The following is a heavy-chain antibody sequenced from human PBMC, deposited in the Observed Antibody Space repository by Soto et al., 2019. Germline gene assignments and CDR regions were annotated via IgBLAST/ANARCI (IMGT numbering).Heavy chain of an antibody. CDR3: ARHELAAAGTSYY. CDR1: GYSFTSYW. Sequence: GECLKISCKGSGYSFTSYWIGWVRQMPGKSLEWMGIIYPGDSDTRYSPSFQGQVTISADKSISTAYLQWSSLKASHTAMYYCARHELAAAGTSYYWGQGTLVTVSS. CDR2: IYPGDSDT. V-gene: IGHV5-51*01. D-gene: IGHD6-13*01. J-gene: IGHJ4*02.